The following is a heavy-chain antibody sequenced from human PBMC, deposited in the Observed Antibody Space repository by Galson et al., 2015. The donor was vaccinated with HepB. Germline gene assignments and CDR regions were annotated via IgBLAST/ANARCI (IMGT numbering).Heavy chain of an antibody. Sequence: LRLSCAASGFTFDDYAMQWVRQTPGKGLEWVSGISWNSGSIGYADSVKGRFTISRDTAKNSLYLQMNSLRAEDTALYYCAKDFSYGGNCLDYWGQGTLVTVSS. CDR1: GFTFDDYA. J-gene: IGHJ4*02. CDR2: ISWNSGSI. D-gene: IGHD4-23*01. V-gene: IGHV3-9*01. CDR3: AKDFSYGGNCLDY.